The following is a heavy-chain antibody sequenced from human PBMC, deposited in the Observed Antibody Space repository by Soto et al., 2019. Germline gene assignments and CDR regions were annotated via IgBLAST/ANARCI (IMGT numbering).Heavy chain of an antibody. D-gene: IGHD6-6*01. J-gene: IGHJ5*02. Sequence: PGESLKISCKASGYSFTSYWIGWVRQKPGKGLEWMGIIFPGDSDTRYSPSFQGQVTISADKSINTAFLQWSSLKASDTAIYYCARPYSSSSNWFDPWGQGTLVTVSS. CDR1: GYSFTSYW. CDR2: IFPGDSDT. V-gene: IGHV5-51*01. CDR3: ARPYSSSSNWFDP.